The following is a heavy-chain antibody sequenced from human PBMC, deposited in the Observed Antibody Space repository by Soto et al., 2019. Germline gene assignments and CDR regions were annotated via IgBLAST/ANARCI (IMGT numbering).Heavy chain of an antibody. V-gene: IGHV2-5*02. Sequence: QAPVQALEWLALIYCDDDKRYSPSLKSRLTITKDTSKNQVVLTMTNMDPVDTATYYCAHEGIEAAGLDFQHWGQGTLVTVSS. CDR2: IYCDDDK. CDR3: AHEGIEAAGLDFQH. D-gene: IGHD6-13*01. J-gene: IGHJ1*01.